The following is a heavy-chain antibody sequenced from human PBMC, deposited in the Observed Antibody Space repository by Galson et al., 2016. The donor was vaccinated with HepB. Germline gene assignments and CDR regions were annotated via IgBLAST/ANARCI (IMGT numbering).Heavy chain of an antibody. CDR1: GFTVSTNY. CDR2: FYGGDTT. D-gene: IGHD6-13*01. CDR3: ARAAAGKAGFDH. V-gene: IGHV3-53*01. J-gene: IGHJ4*02. Sequence: SLRLSCAASGFTVSTNYMSWVRQAPGKGLEWVSFFYGGDTTYYAHSVKGRFTISRDNSKNTVYLRMNSLRVDDTAVYYCARAAAGKAGFDHWGQGTLVTVSS.